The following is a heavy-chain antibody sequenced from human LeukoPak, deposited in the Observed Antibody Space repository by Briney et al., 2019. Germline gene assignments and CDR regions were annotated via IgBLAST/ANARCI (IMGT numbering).Heavy chain of an antibody. J-gene: IGHJ6*03. D-gene: IGHD2-2*02. CDR3: AKVFRHCSSTSCYTRYYYYYMDV. Sequence: GGSLRLSCAASGFTFSSNYMSWVRQAPGKGLEWVSVIYSGGSTYYSDSVKGRFTISRDNSKNTLYLQMNSLRAEDTAVYYCAKVFRHCSSTSCYTRYYYYYMDVWGKGTTVTISS. V-gene: IGHV3-53*05. CDR1: GFTFSSNY. CDR2: IYSGGST.